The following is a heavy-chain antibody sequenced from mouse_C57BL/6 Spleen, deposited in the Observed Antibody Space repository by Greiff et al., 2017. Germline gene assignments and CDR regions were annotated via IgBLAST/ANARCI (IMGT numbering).Heavy chain of an antibody. V-gene: IGHV1-64*01. J-gene: IGHJ4*01. Sequence: VQLQQPGAELVKPGASVKLSCKASGYTFTSYWMHWVKQRPGQGLEWIGMIHPNSGSTNYNEKFKSKATLTVDKSSSTAYMQLSSLTSEDSAVYYCARFTTVADYYAMDYWGQGTSVTVSS. CDR1: GYTFTSYW. CDR2: IHPNSGST. D-gene: IGHD1-1*01. CDR3: ARFTTVADYYAMDY.